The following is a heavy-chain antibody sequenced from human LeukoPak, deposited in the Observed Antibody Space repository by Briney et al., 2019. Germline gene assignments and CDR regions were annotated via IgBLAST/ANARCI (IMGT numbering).Heavy chain of an antibody. CDR2: ICTAGDT. CDR1: GFTFSSSD. Sequence: TGGVLSLSRAASGFTFSSSDMHSVRQATGKGLEWVSAICTAGDTYYTVSVKCRFAISRENAKNSLYLQMNSLRAGDTAVYYCARQGAVAGSYWYFDLWGRGTLVTVSS. J-gene: IGHJ2*01. D-gene: IGHD6-19*01. V-gene: IGHV3-13*01. CDR3: ARQGAVAGSYWYFDL.